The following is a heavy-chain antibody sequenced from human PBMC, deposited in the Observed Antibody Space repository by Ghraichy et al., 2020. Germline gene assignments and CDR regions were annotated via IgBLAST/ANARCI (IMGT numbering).Heavy chain of an antibody. CDR1: GFALSNYW. D-gene: IGHD2-15*01. V-gene: IGHV3-74*01. J-gene: IGHJ4*02. CDR2: IKSDGTDR. CDR3: AREYCRGGRCFFGTGGSHFDY. Sequence: GALRLSCAASGFALSNYWMHWVRQAPGKGLLWVSRIKSDGTDRTYADSVKGRFTISRDNAKNTLYLQMNSLRAEDTAVYYCAREYCRGGRCFFGTGGSHFDYWGQGILVTVSS.